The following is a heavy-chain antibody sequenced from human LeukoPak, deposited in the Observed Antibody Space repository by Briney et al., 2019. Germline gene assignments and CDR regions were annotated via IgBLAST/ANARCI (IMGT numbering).Heavy chain of an antibody. V-gene: IGHV4-61*02. CDR2: FYTSGTP. D-gene: IGHD5-12*01. J-gene: IGHJ4*02. Sequence: KPSQTLSLTCTVSGGSISRGSYHWSRIRQPAGKGLEWIGRFYTSGTPNYNPSLKSRVTISVDTSKNQFSLKLSSVTAADTAVYYCARGWEYSGYHFDYWGQGTLVTVSS. CDR1: GGSISRGSYH. CDR3: ARGWEYSGYHFDY.